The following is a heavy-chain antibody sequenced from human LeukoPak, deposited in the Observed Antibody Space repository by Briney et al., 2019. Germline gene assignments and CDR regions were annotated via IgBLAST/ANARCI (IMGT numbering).Heavy chain of an antibody. CDR3: ARSKALLPPANDY. D-gene: IGHD1-26*01. CDR1: GGPFGGYD. Sequence: AETLSLTCAGYGGPFGGYDWSWIRQPPGKGLEWIGEINHSGSTNYNPSIKSRVTISVDTSKNQFSLKLSSVTAADTAVYYCARSKALLPPANDYWGQGTLVTVSS. V-gene: IGHV4-34*01. CDR2: INHSGST. J-gene: IGHJ4*02.